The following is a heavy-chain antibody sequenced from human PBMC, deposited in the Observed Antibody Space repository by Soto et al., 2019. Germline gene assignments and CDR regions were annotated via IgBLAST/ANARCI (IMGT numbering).Heavy chain of an antibody. Sequence: QVQLVESGGGVVQPGRSLRLSCAASGFTFSSYGMHWVRQAPGKGLGWVAVIWYDGSNKYYADSVKGRFTISRDNSKNTLSLEMNSLRAEATAVYYWAGGGGYSYGYSATADAFDIWGQGTMVTVSS. V-gene: IGHV3-33*01. CDR1: GFTFSSYG. J-gene: IGHJ3*02. D-gene: IGHD5-18*01. CDR2: IWYDGSNK. CDR3: AGGGGYSYGYSATADAFDI.